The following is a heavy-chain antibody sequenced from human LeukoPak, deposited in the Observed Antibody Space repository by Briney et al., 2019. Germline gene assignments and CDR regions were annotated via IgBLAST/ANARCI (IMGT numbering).Heavy chain of an antibody. CDR2: ISSSSSYI. CDR1: GFTFSSYS. Sequence: GGSLRLSCAASGFTFSSYSMNWVRQAPGKGLEWVSSISSSSSYIYYADSVKGRFTISRDNAKNSLYLQMNSLRAEDTAVYYCARDGWYYDSSGYEGSFGYFDYWGQGTLVTVSS. J-gene: IGHJ4*02. CDR3: ARDGWYYDSSGYEGSFGYFDY. V-gene: IGHV3-21*01. D-gene: IGHD3-22*01.